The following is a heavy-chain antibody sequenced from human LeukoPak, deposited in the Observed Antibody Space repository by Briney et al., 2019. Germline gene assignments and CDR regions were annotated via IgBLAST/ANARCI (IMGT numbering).Heavy chain of an antibody. CDR1: GGSISSSNYY. CDR3: ARGWDLPELFDY. CDR2: IYHSGST. V-gene: IGHV4-39*07. Sequence: PSETLSLTCTVSGGSISSSNYYWGWIRQPPGKGLEWIGSIYHSGSTYYNPSLKSRVTISVDTSKNQFSLKLSSVTAADTAVYYCARGWDLPELFDYWGQGTLVTVSS. J-gene: IGHJ4*02. D-gene: IGHD1-26*01.